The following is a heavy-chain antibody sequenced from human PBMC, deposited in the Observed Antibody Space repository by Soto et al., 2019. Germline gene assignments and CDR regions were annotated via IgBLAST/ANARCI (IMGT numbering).Heavy chain of an antibody. CDR2: ISGSGGST. Sequence: EVQLLESGGGLVQPGGSLRLSCAASGFTFSSYAMSWVRQAPGKGLEWVSAISGSGGSTYYADSVKGRFTISRDNSKNTLYLQMNSLRAEDTAVYYCAKGRSLALKPFMITFGGDPYYFDYWGQGTLVTVSS. D-gene: IGHD3-16*01. CDR3: AKGRSLALKPFMITFGGDPYYFDY. V-gene: IGHV3-23*01. J-gene: IGHJ4*02. CDR1: GFTFSSYA.